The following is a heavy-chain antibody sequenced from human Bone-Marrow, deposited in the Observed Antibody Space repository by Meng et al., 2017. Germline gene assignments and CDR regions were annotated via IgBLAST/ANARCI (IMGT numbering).Heavy chain of an antibody. Sequence: GESLKISCAASGFTFSSYWMSWFRQAPGKGLEWVANIKQDGSEKYYVDSVKGRFTISRDNAKNSLYLQMNSLRAEDPAVYYCARNKPPITMVRGVIRGFDYWGQGTLVTVSS. CDR2: IKQDGSEK. CDR3: ARNKPPITMVRGVIRGFDY. CDR1: GFTFSSYW. D-gene: IGHD3-10*01. J-gene: IGHJ4*02. V-gene: IGHV3-7*03.